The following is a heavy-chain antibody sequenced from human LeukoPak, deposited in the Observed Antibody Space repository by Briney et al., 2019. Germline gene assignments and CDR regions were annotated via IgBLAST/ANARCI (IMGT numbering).Heavy chain of an antibody. CDR2: INHSGST. CDR3: AGAYCGGDCYSGRAFDI. D-gene: IGHD2-21*02. CDR1: GGSFSGYY. V-gene: IGHV4-34*01. J-gene: IGHJ3*02. Sequence: PSETLSLTCAVYGGSFSGYYWSWIRQPPGKGLEGIGEINHSGSTNYNPSLKSRVTISVDKSKNQSSLKLSSVTAADTAVYYCAGAYCGGDCYSGRAFDIWGQGTMVTVSS.